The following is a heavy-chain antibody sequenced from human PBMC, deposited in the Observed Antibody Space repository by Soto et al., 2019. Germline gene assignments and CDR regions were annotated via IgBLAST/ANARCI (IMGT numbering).Heavy chain of an antibody. J-gene: IGHJ3*02. CDR2: INSDASTT. D-gene: IGHD3-10*01. CDR3: ASGRSVTLVRGAVKGGPFDI. V-gene: IGHV3-74*03. CDR1: GFSFNTYW. Sequence: EVQLAESGGGLVQPGGSLRLSCAASGFSFNTYWMHWVRQVPGKGLVWVSRINSDASTTTYADYVKGRFTISRDNGKSTVYLQMNSLSAEDTGVYYCASGRSVTLVRGAVKGGPFDIWGHGTMVTVSS.